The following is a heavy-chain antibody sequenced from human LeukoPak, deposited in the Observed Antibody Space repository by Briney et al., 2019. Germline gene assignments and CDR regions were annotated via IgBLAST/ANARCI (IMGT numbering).Heavy chain of an antibody. CDR2: FYTSGST. CDR1: GGSISSDNYY. D-gene: IGHD3-10*01. J-gene: IGHJ6*03. Sequence: SQTLSLICIVSGGSISSDNYYWTWIRQPAGKGLEWIGRFYTSGSTKYNPSLKSRVAFSVDTSKNQFSLKLTSVTAADTAVYYCARGDSLLWFGHYYYLLDVWGKGTTVTVSS. CDR3: ARGDSLLWFGHYYYLLDV. V-gene: IGHV4-61*02.